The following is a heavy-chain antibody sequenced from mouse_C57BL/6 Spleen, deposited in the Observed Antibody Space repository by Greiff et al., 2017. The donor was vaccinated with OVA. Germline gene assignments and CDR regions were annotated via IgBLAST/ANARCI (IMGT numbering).Heavy chain of an antibody. V-gene: IGHV1-53*01. CDR3: ARKDSSGYPYYFDY. CDR1: GYTFTSYW. D-gene: IGHD3-2*02. Sequence: QVQLQQPGTELVKRGASVKLSCKASGYTFTSYWMHWVKQRPGQGLEWIGNINPSNGGTNYNEKFKSKATLTVDKSSSTAYMQLSSLTSEDSAVYYCARKDSSGYPYYFDYWGQGTTLTVSS. CDR2: INPSNGGT. J-gene: IGHJ2*01.